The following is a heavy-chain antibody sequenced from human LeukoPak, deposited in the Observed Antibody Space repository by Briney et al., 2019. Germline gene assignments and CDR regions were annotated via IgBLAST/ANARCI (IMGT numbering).Heavy chain of an antibody. CDR1: GFTFSIYS. D-gene: IGHD6-13*01. J-gene: IGHJ5*02. CDR2: ISSSSSYI. V-gene: IGHV3-21*01. CDR3: ARAAPSGGRIAAAGSLRTVYNWFDP. Sequence: PGGSLRLSCAASGFTFSIYSMNWVRQAPGKGLEWVSSISSSSSYIYYVDSVKGRFTISRDNAKNSLYLQMNSLRAEDTAVYYCARAAPSGGRIAAAGSLRTVYNWFDPWGQGTLVTVSS.